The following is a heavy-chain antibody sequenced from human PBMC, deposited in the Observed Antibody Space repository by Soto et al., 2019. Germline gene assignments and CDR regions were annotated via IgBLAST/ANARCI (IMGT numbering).Heavy chain of an antibody. J-gene: IGHJ4*02. CDR3: ACDPRRYSSGNSDY. CDR2: ISGSGDGT. CDR1: GLTFSSYA. Sequence: EVQVLESGGGLVQPGGSLGLSCAASGLTFSSYAMTWVRQAPGKGLEWVSTISGSGDGTSYADSVKGRFTISRDNSQNTLYLQMNSLTAEDTAVYYCACDPRRYSSGNSDYWGQGTLVTFSS. D-gene: IGHD6-19*01. V-gene: IGHV3-23*01.